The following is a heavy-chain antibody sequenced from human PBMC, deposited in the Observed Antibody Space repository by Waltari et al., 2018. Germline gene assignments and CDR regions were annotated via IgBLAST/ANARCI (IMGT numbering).Heavy chain of an antibody. D-gene: IGHD3-22*01. V-gene: IGHV1-2*02. Sequence: QVQPVQAGAEVEKPWASVQVSCMASGYTLTGDYLHWVRQAPGQGLESMGWINPNTGGTNYARKCRGRVTMTRDTSNSTVYMEWTRLRFDDTAVYYCARQKGYYDSSGYSLDYWGQGMPVIVSS. CDR3: ARQKGYYDSSGYSLDY. CDR2: INPNTGGT. CDR1: GYTLTGDY. J-gene: IGHJ4*02.